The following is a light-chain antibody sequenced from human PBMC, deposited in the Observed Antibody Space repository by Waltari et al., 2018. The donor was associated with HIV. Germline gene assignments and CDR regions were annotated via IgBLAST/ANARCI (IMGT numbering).Light chain of an antibody. V-gene: IGKV3-20*01. CDR3: QQYGSSPRYT. J-gene: IGKJ2*01. CDR1: QSFSNSY. Sequence: EIVLTQSPGTLSLSPGERASQSFSNSYLAWYQQKPGQAPRLLIYGASSRATGIPDRFSGSGSGTDFTLTISRLEPEDFAVYYCQQYGSSPRYTFGQGTKLEIK. CDR2: GAS.